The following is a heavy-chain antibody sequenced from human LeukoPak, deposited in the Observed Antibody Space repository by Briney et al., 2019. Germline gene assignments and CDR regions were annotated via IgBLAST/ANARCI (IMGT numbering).Heavy chain of an antibody. D-gene: IGHD3-22*01. V-gene: IGHV4-39*06. CDR1: GGSISSRSYY. CDR2: IYYSGST. J-gene: IGHJ4*02. Sequence: KPSHTLSLICTVSGGSISSRSYYWGWIRQPPGKGLEWIGSIYYSGSTYYNASRKSRVNISVETSKNQFPLKLSSVPAADPAVYYCARAQVPYDSSGYYYVRKVAGVFDYWGQGTLVTVSS. CDR3: ARAQVPYDSSGYYYVRKVAGVFDY.